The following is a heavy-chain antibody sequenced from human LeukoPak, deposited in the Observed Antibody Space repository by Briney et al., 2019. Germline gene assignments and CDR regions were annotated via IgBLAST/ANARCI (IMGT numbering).Heavy chain of an antibody. CDR2: INHSGST. D-gene: IGHD2-21*02. Sequence: SETPSLTCAVYGGSFSGYYWSWIRQPPGKGLEWIGEINHSGSTNYNPSLKSRVTISVDTSKNQFSLKLSSVTAADTAVYYCARTARFAHYEGWGQGTLVTVSS. CDR3: ARTARFAHYEG. V-gene: IGHV4-34*01. J-gene: IGHJ4*02. CDR1: GGSFSGYY.